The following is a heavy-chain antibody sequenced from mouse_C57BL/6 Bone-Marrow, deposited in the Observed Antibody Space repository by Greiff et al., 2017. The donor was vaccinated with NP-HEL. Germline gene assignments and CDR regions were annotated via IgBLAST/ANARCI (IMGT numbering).Heavy chain of an antibody. CDR2: IRYDGST. CDR3: AGGLRLDVGY. J-gene: IGHJ2*01. Sequence: EVQLVESGPGLVKPSQSLSLTCSVTGYSITSGYYWNWIRQLPGNKLEWMGYIRYDGSTNYNPSLKNRISITRDTSKNQSFLKLISLTTKDAATDYCAGGLRLDVGYGGQGTTLTVSA. D-gene: IGHD1-1*01. V-gene: IGHV3-6*01. CDR1: GYSITSGYY.